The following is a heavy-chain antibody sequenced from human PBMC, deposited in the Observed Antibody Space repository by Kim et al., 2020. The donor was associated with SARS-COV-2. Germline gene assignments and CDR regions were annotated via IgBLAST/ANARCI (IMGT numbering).Heavy chain of an antibody. CDR1: GGSISYYY. Sequence: LETLSLTCTVSGGSISYYYWSWIRQPPGKGLEWVGYIYYSGSTYYNPSLKSRVTISVDTSKNQFSLKLSSVTAADTAVYYCARGTTSPGKAFDIWGQGTMVTVSS. CDR2: IYYSGST. CDR3: ARGTTSPGKAFDI. D-gene: IGHD4-17*01. V-gene: IGHV4-59*01. J-gene: IGHJ3*02.